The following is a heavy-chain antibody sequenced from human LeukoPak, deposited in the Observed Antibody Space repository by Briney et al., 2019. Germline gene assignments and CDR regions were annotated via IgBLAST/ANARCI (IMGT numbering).Heavy chain of an antibody. J-gene: IGHJ6*02. CDR2: IYTSGST. V-gene: IGHV4-4*07. CDR3: AVRITMHPTFYYYYGMDV. CDR1: GGSISSYY. D-gene: IGHD3-10*01. Sequence: PSETLSLTCTVSGGSISSYYWSWIRQPAGKGLEWIGRIYTSGSTSYNPSLKSRVTMSVDTSKNQFSLKLSSVTAADTAVYYCAVRITMHPTFYYYYGMDVWGQGTTVTVSS.